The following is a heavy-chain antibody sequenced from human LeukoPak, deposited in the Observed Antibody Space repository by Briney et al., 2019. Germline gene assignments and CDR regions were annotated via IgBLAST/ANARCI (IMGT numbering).Heavy chain of an antibody. V-gene: IGHV3-74*01. CDR2: INSDGSIT. J-gene: IGHJ4*02. Sequence: GGSLRLSCAASGFTFSNYWMHWVRQAPGQGLGWVSCINSDGSITTYAHSVKGRFTVSTDTTKNTLFLQMNSPRSEDTALYNGVRDLYYRFAFWGKATLVSVSA. CDR3: VRDLYYRFAF. CDR1: GFTFSNYW. D-gene: IGHD3-10*01.